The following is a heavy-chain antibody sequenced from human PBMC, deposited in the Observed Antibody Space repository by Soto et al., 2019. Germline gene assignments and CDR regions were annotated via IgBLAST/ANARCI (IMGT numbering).Heavy chain of an antibody. J-gene: IGHJ4*02. CDR3: AKDIGEVAAAASYFDY. CDR2: ISGSGGST. CDR1: GFTFSSYA. D-gene: IGHD6-13*01. Sequence: GGSLRLSCAASGFTFSSYAMSWVRQAPGKGLEWVSAISGSGGSTYYADSVKGRFTISRDNAKNTLYLQMNSLRAEDTALYYCAKDIGEVAAAASYFDYWGQGTLVTVSS. V-gene: IGHV3-23*01.